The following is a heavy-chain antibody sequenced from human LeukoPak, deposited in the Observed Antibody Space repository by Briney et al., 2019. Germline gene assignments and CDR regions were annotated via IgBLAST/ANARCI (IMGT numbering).Heavy chain of an antibody. J-gene: IGHJ4*02. V-gene: IGHV3-66*01. CDR2: IYSGGST. Sequence: PSETLSLTCTVSGGSISSYYWSWVRQAPGKGLEWVSVIYSGGSTYYADSVKGRFTISRDNSKNTLYLQMNSLRAEDTAVYYCARGLYYDSSGYYLDYWGQGTLVTVSS. CDR1: GGSISSYY. CDR3: ARGLYYDSSGYYLDY. D-gene: IGHD3-22*01.